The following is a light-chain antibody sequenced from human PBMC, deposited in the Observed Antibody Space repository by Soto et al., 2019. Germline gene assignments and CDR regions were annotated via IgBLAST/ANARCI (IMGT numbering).Light chain of an antibody. CDR3: QQYGSPTIT. Sequence: PGKRATISFRASQSLISTYLAWNHHQPGQAPRLLMSGTSNRATGTPERFSGSGSGTDFNLTISRLETEDFAVYYCQQYGSPTITFGQGTRLEI. CDR2: GTS. J-gene: IGKJ5*01. V-gene: IGKV3-20*01. CDR1: QSLISTY.